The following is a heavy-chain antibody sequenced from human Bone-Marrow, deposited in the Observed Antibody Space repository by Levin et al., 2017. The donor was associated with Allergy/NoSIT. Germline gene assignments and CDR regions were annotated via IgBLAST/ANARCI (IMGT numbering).Heavy chain of an antibody. J-gene: IGHJ6*02. V-gene: IGHV1-69*13. D-gene: IGHD1-1*01. Sequence: SVKVSCKASGGTFSSYPINWVRQAPGQGLEWMGGIIPIFDTTNYAQKFQGRVTITADESTSTAYVELSSLTSEDTAVYYCARSQVDVQVERRPYYYFGMDVWGQGTTVTVSS. CDR1: GGTFSSYP. CDR2: IIPIFDTT. CDR3: ARSQVDVQVERRPYYYFGMDV.